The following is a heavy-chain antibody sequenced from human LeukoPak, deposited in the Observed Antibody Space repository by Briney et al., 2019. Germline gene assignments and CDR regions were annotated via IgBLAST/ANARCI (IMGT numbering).Heavy chain of an antibody. J-gene: IGHJ4*02. V-gene: IGHV1-24*01. D-gene: IGHD5-18*01. CDR3: ATGPGPTAMVTGLLDY. CDR1: GYTLTELS. Sequence: ASVKVSCKVSGYTLTELSMHWVRQAPGKGLEWMGGFDPEDGETIYAQKLQGRVTMTEDTSTDTAYMELSSLRSEDTAVYYCATGPGPTAMVTGLLDYWGQGTLVTVSS. CDR2: FDPEDGET.